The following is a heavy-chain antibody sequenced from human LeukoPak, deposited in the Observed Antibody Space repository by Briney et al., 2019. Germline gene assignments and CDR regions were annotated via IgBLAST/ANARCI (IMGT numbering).Heavy chain of an antibody. CDR1: GFTFTNYW. D-gene: IGHD5-12*01. V-gene: IGHV3-74*01. CDR2: VDSDGTDT. CDR3: ARGGYGHGFDI. Sequence: GGSLRLSCAASGFTFTNYWMHWVRQAPGKGLVWVSRVDSDGTDTIYADSVRGRFTISRDNAKNTVFLQMNSLRVEDTAVYYCARGGYGHGFDIWGRGTMVTVSS. J-gene: IGHJ3*02.